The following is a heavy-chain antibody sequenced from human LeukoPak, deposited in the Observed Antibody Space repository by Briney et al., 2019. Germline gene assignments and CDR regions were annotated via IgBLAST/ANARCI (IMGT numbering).Heavy chain of an antibody. CDR2: ISSSSTI. J-gene: IGHJ4*02. D-gene: IGHD3-10*01. V-gene: IGHV3-48*01. CDR1: GFTFSSYS. Sequence: GGSLRLSCAASGFTFSSYSMNWVRQAPGKGLEWVSYISSSSTIYYADSVKRRFTISRDNAKNSLYLQMNSLRVEDTAVYYCARGGNSLDYWGQGTLVTVSS. CDR3: ARGGNSLDY.